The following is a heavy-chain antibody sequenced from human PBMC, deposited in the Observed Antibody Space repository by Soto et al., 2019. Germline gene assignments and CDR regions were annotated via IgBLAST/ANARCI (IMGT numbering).Heavy chain of an antibody. CDR3: AGWAVGIMIFGVPKDY. D-gene: IGHD3-3*01. CDR2: INHSGSA. Sequence: SETLSLTCVVHGGSFSGHFWSWIRQPPGKGLEWIGEINHSGSANYNPSLKSRVTISVDTSKNQFSLKLTSVTAADTAVYYCAGWAVGIMIFGVPKDYWSQGTQVTVSS. V-gene: IGHV4-34*01. J-gene: IGHJ4*02. CDR1: GGSFSGHF.